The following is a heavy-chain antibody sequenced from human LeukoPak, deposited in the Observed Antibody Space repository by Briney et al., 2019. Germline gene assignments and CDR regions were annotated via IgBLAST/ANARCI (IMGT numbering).Heavy chain of an antibody. J-gene: IGHJ4*02. Sequence: TGTSLRLSCAASGFTFSSYAMHWVRQAPGKGLEWVAAISYDGSNRYYADSVKGRFTISRDNSKNTLYLQMNSLRTEDTAVYYCVGLTAAGRRTDFDYWGQGTLVTVSS. V-gene: IGHV3-30*04. CDR2: ISYDGSNR. CDR3: VGLTAAGRRTDFDY. D-gene: IGHD6-13*01. CDR1: GFTFSSYA.